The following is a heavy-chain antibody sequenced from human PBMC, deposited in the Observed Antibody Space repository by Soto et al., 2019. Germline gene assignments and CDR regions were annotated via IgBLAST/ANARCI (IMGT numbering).Heavy chain of an antibody. CDR3: VRDTGKHYYDGMDV. J-gene: IGHJ6*02. Sequence: QVQLVESGGGVVQPGRSLRLSCAASGFTFSSYAMHWVRQAPGKGLEWVAVISYDGSNKYYADSVKGRFTISRDNSKNKLYLQMNSLRAEGTAVYYCVRDTGKHYYDGMDVWGQGTTVTVSS. D-gene: IGHD6-13*01. CDR2: ISYDGSNK. V-gene: IGHV3-30-3*01. CDR1: GFTFSSYA.